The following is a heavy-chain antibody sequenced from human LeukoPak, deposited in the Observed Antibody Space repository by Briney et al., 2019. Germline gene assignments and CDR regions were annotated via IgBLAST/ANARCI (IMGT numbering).Heavy chain of an antibody. Sequence: ASVKVSCKASGYTFTSYAMHWVRQAPGQRLEWMGWINAGHGNTKYSQKFQGRVTITRDTSASTAYMELSSLRSEDTAVYYCARGYSYGYDYWGQGTLVTVSS. D-gene: IGHD5-18*01. CDR2: INAGHGNT. J-gene: IGHJ4*02. CDR3: ARGYSYGYDY. V-gene: IGHV1-3*01. CDR1: GYTFTSYA.